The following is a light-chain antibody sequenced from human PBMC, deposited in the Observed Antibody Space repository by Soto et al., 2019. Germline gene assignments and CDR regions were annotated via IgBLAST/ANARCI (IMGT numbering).Light chain of an antibody. CDR1: QSVSSN. Sequence: EIVMTRSPATLSVSPGERATLSCRASQSVSSNLAWYQQKSGQAPRLLIYGASTRATGIPARFSGSGSGTEFTLTISSLQSEDFAVYYCQQYNNWPPPYTFGQGTKLEIK. V-gene: IGKV3-15*01. J-gene: IGKJ2*01. CDR2: GAS. CDR3: QQYNNWPPPYT.